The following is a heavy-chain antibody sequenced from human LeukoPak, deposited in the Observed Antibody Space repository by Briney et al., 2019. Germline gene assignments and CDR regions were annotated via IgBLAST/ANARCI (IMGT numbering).Heavy chain of an antibody. CDR1: GFTFSSSW. Sequence: GGSLRLSCAASGFTFSSSWMSWVRQLPGKGLEWVANIKQDGSETYYVDSVKGRFTISRDNAKNSLYLQMNSLRAEDTAVYYCARDRPAMLPYYRFCAFDIWGQGTMVTVSS. CDR3: ARDRPAMLPYYRFCAFDI. J-gene: IGHJ3*02. D-gene: IGHD3-10*01. CDR2: IKQDGSET. V-gene: IGHV3-7*01.